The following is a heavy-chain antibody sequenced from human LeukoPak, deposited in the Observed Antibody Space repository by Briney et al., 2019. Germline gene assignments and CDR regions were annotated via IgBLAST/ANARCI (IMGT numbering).Heavy chain of an antibody. CDR1: GFTFSSYS. D-gene: IGHD1-26*01. V-gene: IGHV3-21*01. CDR3: ARGGSGSYGRSPYYYYMDV. Sequence: GGSLRLSCAASGFTFSSYSMNWVRQAPGKGLEWVSSISSSSSYIYYADSVKGRFTISRDNAKNSLYLQMNSLRAEDTAVYYCARGGSGSYGRSPYYYYMDVWGKGTTVTVSS. CDR2: ISSSSSYI. J-gene: IGHJ6*03.